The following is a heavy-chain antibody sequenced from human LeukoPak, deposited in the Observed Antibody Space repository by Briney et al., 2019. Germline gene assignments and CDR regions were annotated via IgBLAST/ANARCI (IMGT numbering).Heavy chain of an antibody. CDR2: IIPIFGTA. J-gene: IGHJ6*03. Sequence: SVKVSCKASGGTFSSYAISWVRQAPGQGLEWMGGIIPIFGTANYAQKFQGRVTITADESTSTAYMELSSLGSENTAVYYCAANEGFYYYYMDVWGKGTTVTISS. CDR1: GGTFSSYA. V-gene: IGHV1-69*13. CDR3: AANEGFYYYYMDV.